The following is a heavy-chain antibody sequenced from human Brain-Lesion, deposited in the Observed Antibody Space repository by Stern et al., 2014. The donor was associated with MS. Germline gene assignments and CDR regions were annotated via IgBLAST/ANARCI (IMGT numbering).Heavy chain of an antibody. CDR2: IYYSGNT. V-gene: IGHV4-39*01. D-gene: IGHD2-15*01. J-gene: IGHJ5*02. CDR3: AGEEDIRYCSGGSCTGNWFDP. CDR1: GGSVSSTSYA. Sequence: MQLVESGPGLVKPSETLSLTCTVAGGSVSSTSYAWAWIRQPPGKGLEWIGTIYYSGNTYYSPSLKSRLTISLDPSKNRFSLQLRSVTAADTAVYYCAGEEDIRYCSGGSCTGNWFDPWGQGTLVTVSS.